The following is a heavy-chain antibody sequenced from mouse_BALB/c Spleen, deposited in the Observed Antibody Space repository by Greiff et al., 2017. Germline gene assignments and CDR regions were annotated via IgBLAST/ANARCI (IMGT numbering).Heavy chain of an antibody. V-gene: IGHV5-12-1*01. CDR1: GFAFSSYD. Sequence: EVKVEESGGGLVKPGGSLKLSCAASGFAFSSYDMSWVRQTPEKRLEWVAYISSGGGSTYYPDTVKGRFTISRDNAKNTLYLQMSSLKSEDTAMYYCAGGKPYYYAMDYWGQGTSVTVSS. CDR2: ISSGGGST. CDR3: AGGKPYYYAMDY. J-gene: IGHJ4*01. D-gene: IGHD2-1*01.